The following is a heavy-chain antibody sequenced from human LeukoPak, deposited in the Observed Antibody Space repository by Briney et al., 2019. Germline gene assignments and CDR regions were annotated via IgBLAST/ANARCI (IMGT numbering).Heavy chain of an antibody. CDR1: GFTFDDHA. J-gene: IGHJ3*02. V-gene: IGHV3-9*01. CDR2: ISWNSGSI. D-gene: IGHD6-13*01. Sequence: PGRSLRLSCAASGFTFDDHAKHRVRQAPGKGLEWVSGISWNSGSIGYADSVKGRSTISRDNAKNALYLQMNSLRAEDTALYYCAKNKDIAAARAFDIWGQGTMVTVSS. CDR3: AKNKDIAAARAFDI.